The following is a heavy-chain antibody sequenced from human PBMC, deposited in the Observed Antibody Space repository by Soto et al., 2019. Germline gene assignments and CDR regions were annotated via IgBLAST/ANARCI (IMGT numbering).Heavy chain of an antibody. CDR1: GVTFSSYS. CDR3: ARDTGDSSGYYHDY. CDR2: IIPIFGTA. D-gene: IGHD3-22*01. J-gene: IGHJ4*02. Sequence: VSCKASGVTFSSYSISWVRQSPGQGLEWMGGIIPIFGTANYSQKFQGRVKITADESTSTAYMELSSLRSEDTAVYYCARDTGDSSGYYHDYWGQALLLTI. V-gene: IGHV1-69*01.